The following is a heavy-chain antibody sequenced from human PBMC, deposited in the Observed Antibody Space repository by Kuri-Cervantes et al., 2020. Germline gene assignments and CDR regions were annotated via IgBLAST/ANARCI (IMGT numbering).Heavy chain of an antibody. CDR3: ATDSRRFGY. V-gene: IGHV3-23*01. CDR2: MSGSGTTT. CDR1: GFTFDDYA. Sequence: GESLKISCAASGFTFDDYAMHWVRQAPGKGLEWVSVMSGSGTTTYYADSVKGRFTISRDNSKNTLYLQMNSLRAEDTAVYYCATDSRRFGYWGQGTLVTVSS. J-gene: IGHJ4*02.